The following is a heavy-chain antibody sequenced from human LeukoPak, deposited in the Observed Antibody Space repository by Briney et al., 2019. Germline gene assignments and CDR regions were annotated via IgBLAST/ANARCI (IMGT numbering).Heavy chain of an antibody. CDR1: GGSINSSSYY. V-gene: IGHV4-39*01. CDR3: ARRFAPSRNDAFDI. D-gene: IGHD3-10*01. CDR2: IYYSGST. Sequence: PWETLSLTCTVSGGSINSSSYYWGWIRQPPGKGLEWIGTIYYSGSTYYNPSLKSRVTISVDTSKNQFSLKLSSVTASDTAVYYCARRFAPSRNDAFDIWGQGTMVTVPS. J-gene: IGHJ3*02.